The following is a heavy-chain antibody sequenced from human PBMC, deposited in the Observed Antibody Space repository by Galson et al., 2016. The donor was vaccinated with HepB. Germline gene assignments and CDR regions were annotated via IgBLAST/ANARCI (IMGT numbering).Heavy chain of an antibody. CDR3: AKDLYGSGSYNYFDY. CDR1: GFIFNNFV. D-gene: IGHD3-10*01. Sequence: SLRLSCAASGFIFNNFVMRWVRQSPGKGLEWVALIWFDGSDQYYADSVKGRFTISRDNSANTVYLQMESLRAEDTAVYYCAKDLYGSGSYNYFDYWGQGTLVTVSS. V-gene: IGHV3-33*06. J-gene: IGHJ4*02. CDR2: IWFDGSDQ.